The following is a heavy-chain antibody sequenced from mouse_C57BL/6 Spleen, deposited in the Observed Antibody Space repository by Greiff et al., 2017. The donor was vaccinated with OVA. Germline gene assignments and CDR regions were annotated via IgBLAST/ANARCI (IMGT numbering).Heavy chain of an antibody. Sequence: EVQGVESGGGLVKPGGSLKLSCAASGFTFSSYAMSWVRQTPEKRLEWVATISDGGSYTYYPDNVQGRFTITRDNAKTTLYLQMSHLKSEDTAMYYCARGDVYFDDWGQGTTLTVSS. V-gene: IGHV5-4*01. CDR2: ISDGGSYT. CDR1: GFTFSSYA. CDR3: ARGDVYFDD. J-gene: IGHJ2*01.